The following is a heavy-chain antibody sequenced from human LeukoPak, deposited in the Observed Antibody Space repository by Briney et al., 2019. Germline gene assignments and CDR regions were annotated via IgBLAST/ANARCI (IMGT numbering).Heavy chain of an antibody. CDR3: ARVGYDILTGYYTVNDY. D-gene: IGHD3-9*01. J-gene: IGHJ4*02. Sequence: ASVKVSCKASGYTFTSYYMHWVRQAPGQGLEWMGITNPSGGSTSYAQKFQGRVTMTRDTSTSTVYMELSSLRSEDTAVYYCARVGYDILTGYYTVNDYWGQGTLVTVSS. CDR2: TNPSGGST. V-gene: IGHV1-46*01. CDR1: GYTFTSYY.